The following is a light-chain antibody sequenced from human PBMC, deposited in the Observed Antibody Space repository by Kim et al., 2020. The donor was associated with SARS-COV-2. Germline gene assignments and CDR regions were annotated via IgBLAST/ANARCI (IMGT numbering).Light chain of an antibody. CDR1: QGFSSY. CDR3: QRLNSYPLT. J-gene: IGKJ4*01. Sequence: ASVGNRFTITCRASQGFSSYLAWYQQKPGQAPKLLIHAASTLQTGVPSRFSGSGSGTEFTLTISSLQPEDFATYYCQRLNSYPLTFGGGTKVDIK. V-gene: IGKV1-9*01. CDR2: AAS.